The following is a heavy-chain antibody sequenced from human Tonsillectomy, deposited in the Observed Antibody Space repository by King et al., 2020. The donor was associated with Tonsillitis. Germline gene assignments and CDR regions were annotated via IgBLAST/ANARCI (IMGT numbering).Heavy chain of an antibody. CDR1: GFTFDDYG. D-gene: IGHD2-2*01. CDR3: AKDRTVLPESGMDV. V-gene: IGHV3-9*01. CDR2: ISWNSGSI. Sequence: QLVQSGGGLVHPGRSLRLSCAASGFTFDDYGVHWVRQAPGKGLEWVSGISWNSGSIGYADSVKGRFTISIDNAKNFLYLQMNSLRAEDTALYYCAKDRTVLPESGMDVWGQGTTVTVSS. J-gene: IGHJ6*02.